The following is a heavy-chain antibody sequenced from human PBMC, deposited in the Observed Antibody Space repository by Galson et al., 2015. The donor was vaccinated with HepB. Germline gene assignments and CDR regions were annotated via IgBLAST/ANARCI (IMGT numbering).Heavy chain of an antibody. V-gene: IGHV3-66*01. CDR1: GFTVSSNY. Sequence: SLRLSCAASGFTVSSNYMSWVRQAPGKGLEWVSVIYSGGSTYYADSVKGRFTISRDNSKNTLYLQMNSLRAEDTAVYYCARSPRGSSWYDAFDIWGQGTMVTVSS. D-gene: IGHD6-13*01. CDR2: IYSGGST. J-gene: IGHJ3*02. CDR3: ARSPRGSSWYDAFDI.